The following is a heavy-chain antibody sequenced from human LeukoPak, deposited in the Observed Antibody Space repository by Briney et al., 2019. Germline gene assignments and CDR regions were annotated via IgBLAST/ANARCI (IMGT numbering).Heavy chain of an antibody. J-gene: IGHJ3*02. CDR1: GVSMSSGAFY. V-gene: IGHV4-30-4*08. CDR3: ARAFPFDDYGDPDAFDI. CDR2: IYYSGST. Sequence: SQTLSLTCTVSGVSMSSGAFYWSWIRPHPGKGLEWIGNIYYSGSTYYNPSLKSRVTISVDRSKNQFSLKLTSVTAADTAVYYCARAFPFDDYGDPDAFDIWGQGTMVTVSS. D-gene: IGHD4/OR15-4a*01.